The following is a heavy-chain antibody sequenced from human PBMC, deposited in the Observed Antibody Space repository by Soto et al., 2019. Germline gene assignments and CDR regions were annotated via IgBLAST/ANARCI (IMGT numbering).Heavy chain of an antibody. CDR2: ISSSGVPT. V-gene: IGHV3-23*01. J-gene: IGHJ6*02. CDR1: GFTFNSYA. CDR3: AKRFAAQRRYFPYYGMDV. Sequence: GASLRLSCAASGFTFNSYAMSWVRQAPGRGLQWVSTISSSGVPTDYADSVRGRFTVSRDNPKHTLYLKMNSLSADETAVYYCAKRFAAQRRYFPYYGMDVWGPGITVTVSS. D-gene: IGHD6-6*01.